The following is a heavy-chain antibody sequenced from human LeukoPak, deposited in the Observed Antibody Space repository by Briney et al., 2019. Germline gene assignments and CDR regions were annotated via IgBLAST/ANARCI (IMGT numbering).Heavy chain of an antibody. Sequence: PGGSLRLSCAASGFTFSSYDMKWVRQAPGKGLEWVSSISGSGHSTYYADSVKGLFTVSRDNSKNTLPLQMNSLRAEDTAVYYCAKDRDYSGSGNYYYYYFDSWGQGTLVTVSS. V-gene: IGHV3-23*01. J-gene: IGHJ4*02. CDR3: AKDRDYSGSGNYYYYYFDS. D-gene: IGHD3-10*01. CDR1: GFTFSSYD. CDR2: ISGSGHST.